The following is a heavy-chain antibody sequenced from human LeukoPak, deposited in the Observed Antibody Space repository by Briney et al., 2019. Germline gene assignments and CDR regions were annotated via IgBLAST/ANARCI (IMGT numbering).Heavy chain of an antibody. V-gene: IGHV3-30-3*01. CDR1: GCTFSHYT. CDR3: ANAHDYGSGSYYYGLDV. CDR2: ISYDGSDK. D-gene: IGHD3-10*01. Sequence: GRSLRLSCAASGCTFSHYTMNWVRQAPGKGLEWVAVISYDGSDKKYADSVKGRFTISRDNSKNTLYLQMGYLRAEDTAVYYCANAHDYGSGSYYYGLDVWGQGTTVTVSS. J-gene: IGHJ6*02.